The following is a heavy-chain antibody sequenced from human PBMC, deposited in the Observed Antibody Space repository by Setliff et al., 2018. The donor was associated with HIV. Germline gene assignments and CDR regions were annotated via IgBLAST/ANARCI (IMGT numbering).Heavy chain of an antibody. D-gene: IGHD3-10*01. J-gene: IGHJ4*02. CDR1: GGSISSNY. Sequence: SETLSLTCTVSGGSISSNYWSWMRQPPGKGLEWIGHIYYSGSTNYNPSLKSRVTISVDSSKNQFSLRLSSVTAADTAVYYCVCGEAYTHDDSVVSDFDFWGQGTPVTVSS. CDR3: VCGEAYTHDDSVVSDFDF. CDR2: IYYSGST. V-gene: IGHV4-59*08.